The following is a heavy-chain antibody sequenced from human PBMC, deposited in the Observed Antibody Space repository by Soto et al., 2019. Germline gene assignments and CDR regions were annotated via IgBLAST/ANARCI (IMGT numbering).Heavy chain of an antibody. CDR3: AKDSKSVSVSAARVYGMDV. Sequence: GGSLRLSCAGSGFMFGSFAMTWVRQAPGKGLEWVSTTRSNGEHTYYADSVKGRFTVSRDNSKNTLFLEMSSLRAEDSAIYYCAKDSKSVSVSAARVYGMDVWGQGTTVTVS. CDR2: TRSNGEHT. J-gene: IGHJ6*02. V-gene: IGHV3-23*01. D-gene: IGHD2-2*01. CDR1: GFMFGSFA.